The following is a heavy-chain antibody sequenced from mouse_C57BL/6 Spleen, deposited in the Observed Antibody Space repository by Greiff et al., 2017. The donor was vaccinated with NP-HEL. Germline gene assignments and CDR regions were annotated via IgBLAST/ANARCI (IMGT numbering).Heavy chain of an antibody. J-gene: IGHJ1*03. CDR1: GYTFTSYW. CDR2: IDPSDSYT. CDR3: ATAVVADFDV. Sequence: QVQLQQPGAELVKPGASVKLSCKASGYTFTSYWMQWVKQRPGQGLEWIGEIDPSDSYTNYNQKFKGKATLTVDTSSSTAYMQLSSLTSEDSAVYYCATAVVADFDVWGTGTTVTVSS. D-gene: IGHD1-1*01. V-gene: IGHV1-50*01.